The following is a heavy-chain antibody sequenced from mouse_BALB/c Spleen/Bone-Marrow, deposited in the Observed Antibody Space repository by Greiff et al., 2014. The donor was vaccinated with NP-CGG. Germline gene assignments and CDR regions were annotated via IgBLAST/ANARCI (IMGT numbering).Heavy chain of an antibody. Sequence: VQLQQSGAELARPGASVKMSCRASGYTFTTYTMHWVKQRPGQGLEWIGYINPSSGYTYYNQKFKDKATLTADKSSRAAYLQLSSLTSEDSAVYYCARVYGNYDAMDYWGQGTSVTVSS. CDR3: ARVYGNYDAMDY. CDR1: GYTFTTYT. D-gene: IGHD2-1*01. V-gene: IGHV1-4*01. J-gene: IGHJ4*01. CDR2: INPSSGYT.